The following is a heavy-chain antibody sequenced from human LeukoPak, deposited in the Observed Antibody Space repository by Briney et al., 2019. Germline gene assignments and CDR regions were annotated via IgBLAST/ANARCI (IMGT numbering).Heavy chain of an antibody. V-gene: IGHV1-69-2*01. J-gene: IGHJ5*02. CDR3: ATDPYYYDSSGLSKRFDP. CDR1: GYTFTDYY. CDR2: VDPEDGET. D-gene: IGHD3-22*01. Sequence: ASVKISCKVSGYTFTDYYMHWVQQAPGKGLEWMELVDPEDGETIYAEKFQGRVTITADTSTDTAYMELSSLRSEDTAVYYCATDPYYYDSSGLSKRFDPWGQGTLVTVSS.